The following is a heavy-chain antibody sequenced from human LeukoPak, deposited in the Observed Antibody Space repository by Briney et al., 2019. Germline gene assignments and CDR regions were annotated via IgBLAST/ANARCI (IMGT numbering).Heavy chain of an antibody. V-gene: IGHV1-69*04. CDR3: ARDQGLTAPPPYGLDV. Sequence: SVKVSCKTSGGTFSSSAITWVRQAPGQGLEWMERITPVLNITTYAQKFQGSVTITADTSTSTVYMELSSLRSEETAVYYCARDQGLTAPPPYGLDVWGQGTTVIVSS. J-gene: IGHJ6*02. CDR1: GGTFSSSA. D-gene: IGHD5-18*01. CDR2: ITPVLNIT.